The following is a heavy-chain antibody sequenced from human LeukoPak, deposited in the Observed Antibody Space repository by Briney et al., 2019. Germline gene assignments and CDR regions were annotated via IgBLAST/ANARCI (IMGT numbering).Heavy chain of an antibody. CDR2: IKSKIDGGTI. V-gene: IGHV3-15*01. Sequence: GGSLRLSCVASGFTFSDARMSWVRQAPGKGLEWVGRIKSKIDGGTIDYAAPVKGRFTISRDDSGNTLYLQMNSPKTEDTAVYYCTTRRQDGWWGQGTLVTVSS. CDR3: TTRRQDGW. J-gene: IGHJ4*02. D-gene: IGHD2-15*01. CDR1: GFTFSDAR.